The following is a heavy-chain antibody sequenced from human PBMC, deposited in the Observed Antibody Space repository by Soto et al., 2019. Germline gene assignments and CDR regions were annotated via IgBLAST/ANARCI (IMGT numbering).Heavy chain of an antibody. CDR3: ARGRGYSYGYYFDY. Sequence: PSETLSLTCAVYGGSFSGYYWSWIRQPPGKGLEWIGEINHSGSTNYNPSLKSRVTISVDTSKNQFSLKLSSVTAADTAVYYCARGRGYSYGYYFDYWGQGTLVTVS. J-gene: IGHJ4*02. V-gene: IGHV4-34*01. CDR1: GGSFSGYY. CDR2: INHSGST. D-gene: IGHD5-18*01.